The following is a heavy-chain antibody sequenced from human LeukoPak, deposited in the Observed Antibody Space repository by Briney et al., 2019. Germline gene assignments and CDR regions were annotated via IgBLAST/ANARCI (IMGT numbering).Heavy chain of an antibody. CDR2: IKQDGSAK. CDR1: GFTFSSYW. CDR3: ARARWYYFDY. D-gene: IGHD2-8*01. Sequence: PGGSLRLSCAASGFTFSSYWVSWVRQAPGKGLEWVANIKQDGSAKYYVDSVKGRFTISRDNAKNSLYLQMNSLRAEDTAVYYCARARWYYFDYWGQGTLVTVSS. V-gene: IGHV3-7*01. J-gene: IGHJ4*02.